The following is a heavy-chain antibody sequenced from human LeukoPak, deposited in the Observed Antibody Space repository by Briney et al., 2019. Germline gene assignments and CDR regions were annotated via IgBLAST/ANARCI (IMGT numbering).Heavy chain of an antibody. CDR2: IYYSGST. J-gene: IGHJ4*02. V-gene: IGHV4-59*01. Sequence: SETLSLTRTVSGGSISSYYWSWIRQPPGKGLEWIGYIYYSGSTNYNPSLKSRVTISVDTSKNQFSLKLSSVTAADTAVYYCARYVVVSLFRRRYFDYWGQGTLVTVSS. D-gene: IGHD2-15*01. CDR1: GGSISSYY. CDR3: ARYVVVSLFRRRYFDY.